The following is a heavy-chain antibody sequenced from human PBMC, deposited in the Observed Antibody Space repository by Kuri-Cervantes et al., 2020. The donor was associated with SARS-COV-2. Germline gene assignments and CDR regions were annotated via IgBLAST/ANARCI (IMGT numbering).Heavy chain of an antibody. J-gene: IGHJ4*02. CDR2: IIPMFGTA. V-gene: IGHV1-69*13. CDR3: ARDCSGTDCNVIVYALSD. CDR1: GDSFSSYS. Sequence: VKVSCKASGDSFSSYSFNWVRQAPGQGLEWMGGIIPMFGTADYAQKFQGRVTITADESTSTVYMELTSLRSDDTAMYYCARDCSGTDCNVIVYALSDWGQGILVTVSS. D-gene: IGHD2-8*01.